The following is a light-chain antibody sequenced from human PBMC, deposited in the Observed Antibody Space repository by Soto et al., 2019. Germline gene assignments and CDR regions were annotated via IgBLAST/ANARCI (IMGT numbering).Light chain of an antibody. CDR3: QQTYACPLT. CDR2: GAS. CDR1: QGLNSW. J-gene: IGKJ4*01. V-gene: IGKV1-12*01. Sequence: DIQMHQSPSSVSASVGDRVTITCRASQGLNSWLAWYQQKPGKAPELLIYGASTLQSGVPSRFSGSGSGTDFTLTINSLQPEDFATYYCQQTYACPLTFGGGTKVEIK.